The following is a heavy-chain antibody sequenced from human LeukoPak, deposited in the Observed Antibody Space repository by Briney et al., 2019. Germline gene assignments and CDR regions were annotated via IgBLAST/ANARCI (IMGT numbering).Heavy chain of an antibody. V-gene: IGHV4-39*07. Sequence: SETLSLTCTVSGGSISSSSYYWGWIRQPPGKGLEWIGSIYYSGSTYYNPSLKSRVTISVDTSKNQFSLKLSSVTAADTAVYYCARGFRRDYRYFDFERYFDYWGQGTLVTVSS. D-gene: IGHD3-9*01. J-gene: IGHJ4*02. CDR2: IYYSGST. CDR1: GGSISSSSYY. CDR3: ARGFRRDYRYFDFERYFDY.